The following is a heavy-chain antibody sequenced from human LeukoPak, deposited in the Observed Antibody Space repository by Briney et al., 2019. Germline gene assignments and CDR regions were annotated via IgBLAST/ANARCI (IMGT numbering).Heavy chain of an antibody. CDR1: GFTFSSYS. CDR3: ASGYDFWSGYYSEYYFDY. Sequence: GGSLRLSCAASGFTFSSYSMNRVRQAPGKGLEWVSSISSSSSYIYYADSVKGRFTISRDNAKNSLYLQMNSLRAEDTAVYYCASGYDFWSGYYSEYYFDYWGQGTLVTVSS. J-gene: IGHJ4*02. V-gene: IGHV3-21*01. D-gene: IGHD3-3*01. CDR2: ISSSSSYI.